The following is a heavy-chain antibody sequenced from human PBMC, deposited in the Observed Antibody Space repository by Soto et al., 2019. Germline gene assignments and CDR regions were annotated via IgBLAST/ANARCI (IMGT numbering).Heavy chain of an antibody. CDR1: GYTFTRYG. V-gene: IGHV1-18*01. CDR3: ASGSDFDY. J-gene: IGHJ4*02. Sequence: QVQLVQSGVEVKKPGASVKVSCKASGYTFTRYGISWVRQAPGQGLEWMGGISAYTGHTDYSQKLQGRVTMTTDTSTSTAYMELSSLRSDDTAVYYCASGSDFDYWGQVTLVTVSS. CDR2: ISAYTGHT.